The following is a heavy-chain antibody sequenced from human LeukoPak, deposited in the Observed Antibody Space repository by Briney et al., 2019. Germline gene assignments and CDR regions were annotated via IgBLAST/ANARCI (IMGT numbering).Heavy chain of an antibody. V-gene: IGHV3-33*01. CDR1: GFTFSSYG. CDR3: ARDTVEAGTYYYYYMDV. J-gene: IGHJ6*03. Sequence: GRSLRLSCAASGFTFSSYGMHWVRQAPGKGLEWVAVIWYDGSNKYYADSVKGRFTISRDNSKNTLYLQMNSLRAEDTAVYYCARDTVEAGTYYYYYMDVWGKGTTVTVSS. CDR2: IWYDGSNK. D-gene: IGHD2-21*01.